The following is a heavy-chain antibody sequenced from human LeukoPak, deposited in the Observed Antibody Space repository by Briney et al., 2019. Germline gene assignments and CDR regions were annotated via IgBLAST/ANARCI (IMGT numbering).Heavy chain of an antibody. Sequence: ASVKVSCKASGYTFTGYYMHWVRQAPGQGLEWMGWINPNSGGTNYAQKFQGRVTMTRDTSISTAYMELSRLRSDDTAVYYCARDFSSTNDDAFDIRGQGTMVTVSS. D-gene: IGHD6-13*01. V-gene: IGHV1-2*02. CDR2: INPNSGGT. CDR1: GYTFTGYY. J-gene: IGHJ3*02. CDR3: ARDFSSTNDDAFDI.